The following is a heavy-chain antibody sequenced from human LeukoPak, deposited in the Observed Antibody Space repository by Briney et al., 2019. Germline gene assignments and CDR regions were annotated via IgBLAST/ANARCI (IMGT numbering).Heavy chain of an antibody. CDR1: GYTFTGYY. Sequence: ASVEVSCKASGYTFTGYYMHWVRQAPGQGLEWMGWINPNSGGTNYAQKFQGRVTMTRDTSISTAYMELSRLRSDDTAVYYCARDKSGYDLFDYWGQGTLVTVSS. D-gene: IGHD5-12*01. CDR3: ARDKSGYDLFDY. CDR2: INPNSGGT. J-gene: IGHJ4*02. V-gene: IGHV1-2*02.